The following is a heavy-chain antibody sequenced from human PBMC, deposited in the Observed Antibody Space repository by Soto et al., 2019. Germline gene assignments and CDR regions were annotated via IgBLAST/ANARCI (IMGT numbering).Heavy chain of an antibody. CDR3: AKDKSQWRAGAFDI. CDR1: GFTFSNYG. J-gene: IGHJ3*02. CDR2: ISYDGSNK. V-gene: IGHV3-30*18. D-gene: IGHD6-19*01. Sequence: QVQLVESGGGVVQPGRSLRLSCAASGFTFSNYGMHWVRQAPGKGLEWVAVISYDGSNKYYADSVKGRFTISRDNSKNTLYLQMNSLRAEDTDVYYCAKDKSQWRAGAFDIWGQGTMVTVSS.